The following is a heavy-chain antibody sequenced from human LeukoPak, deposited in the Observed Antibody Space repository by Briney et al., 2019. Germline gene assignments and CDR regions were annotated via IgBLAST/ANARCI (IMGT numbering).Heavy chain of an antibody. V-gene: IGHV1-46*01. D-gene: IGHD6-13*01. CDR3: ARLYDEVSSSFLAHYYYMDV. J-gene: IGHJ6*03. CDR1: GYTFTSYY. CDR2: INPSGGST. Sequence: ASVKVSCKASGYTFTSYYMHWVRQAPGQGLEWMGIINPSGGSTSYAQKFQGRVTMTRDMSTSTVYMELSSLRSEDTAVYYCARLYDEVSSSFLAHYYYMDVWGKGTTVTISS.